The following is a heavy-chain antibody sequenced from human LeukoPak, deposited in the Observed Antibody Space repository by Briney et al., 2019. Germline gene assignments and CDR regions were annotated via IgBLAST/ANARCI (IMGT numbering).Heavy chain of an antibody. D-gene: IGHD2-15*01. J-gene: IGHJ4*02. CDR3: VREGSAVLTKNFDY. Sequence: ASVKVSCKASGFPFSDSYIHWVRQAPGQGLEWMGYINPRSGGTSSPQKFKGRVTLTADTINTAYMVLSSLISDGTAIYYCVREGSAVLTKNFDYWGQGTLVTVSS. V-gene: IGHV1-2*02. CDR1: GFPFSDSY. CDR2: INPRSGGT.